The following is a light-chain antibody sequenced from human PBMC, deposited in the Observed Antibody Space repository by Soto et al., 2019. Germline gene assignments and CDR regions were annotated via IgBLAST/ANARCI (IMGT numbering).Light chain of an antibody. Sequence: DIQMTQSPSSLSASVGDRVTITCRASQSISRYLNWYQQKPGKAPNLLIYVASSLQSEVPSRFSGSGSGTDFTLTISSLQPEDFATYYCQQLSNYPLTFGGGTKVDIK. J-gene: IGKJ4*01. CDR2: VAS. V-gene: IGKV1-9*01. CDR3: QQLSNYPLT. CDR1: QSISRY.